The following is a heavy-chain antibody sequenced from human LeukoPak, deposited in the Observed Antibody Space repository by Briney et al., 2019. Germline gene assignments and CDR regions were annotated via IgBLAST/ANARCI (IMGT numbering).Heavy chain of an antibody. CDR2: ISSSSSYI. CDR1: GFTFSSYS. J-gene: IGHJ6*03. V-gene: IGHV3-21*01. D-gene: IGHD3-3*01. CDR3: ARYDFWSGHIGYYYYMDV. Sequence: GGSLRLSCAASGFTFSSYSMNWVRQAPGKGLEWVSSISSSSSYIYYAGSVKGRFTISRDNAKNSLYLQMNSLRAEDTAVYYCARYDFWSGHIGYYYYMDVWGKGTTVTVSS.